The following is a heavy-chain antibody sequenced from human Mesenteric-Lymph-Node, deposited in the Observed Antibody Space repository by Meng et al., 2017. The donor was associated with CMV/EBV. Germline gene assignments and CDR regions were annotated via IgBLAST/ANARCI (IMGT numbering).Heavy chain of an antibody. CDR3: ASDSDCTSNTCYLSY. Sequence: GGSLRLSCAASGFTFSMYCMSWVRQAPGKGLEWVANIKQDGSEKYYVDSVKGRFTISRDNAKNSLYLQMNSLGAEDTDVYYCASDSDCTSNTCYLSYWGQGTLVTVSS. V-gene: IGHV3-7*01. D-gene: IGHD2-2*01. CDR2: IKQDGSEK. CDR1: GFTFSMYC. J-gene: IGHJ4*02.